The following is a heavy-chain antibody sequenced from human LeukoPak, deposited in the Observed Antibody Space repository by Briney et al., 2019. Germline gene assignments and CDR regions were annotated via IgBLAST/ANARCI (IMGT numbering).Heavy chain of an antibody. V-gene: IGHV4-31*03. Sequence: SETLSLTCTVSGDSISRGGYQWSWIRQHPGKGLEWMGYIYYRGDTKYNPSLKSRVTTSVDTSKNQFSLKLTSVTAADTAVYYCARLLWSGETSFDYWGQGTLVTVSS. CDR2: IYYRGDT. CDR3: ARLLWSGETSFDY. CDR1: GDSISRGGYQ. D-gene: IGHD3-10*01. J-gene: IGHJ4*02.